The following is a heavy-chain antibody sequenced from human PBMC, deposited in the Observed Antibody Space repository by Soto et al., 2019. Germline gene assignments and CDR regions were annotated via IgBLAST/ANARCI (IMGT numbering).Heavy chain of an antibody. D-gene: IGHD3-10*01. J-gene: IGHJ6*02. CDR3: VKENGELKWFGESPPKVRYGLDV. CDR1: GFSFSSYG. Sequence: QVQLVESGGGVVQPGRSLRLSCAASGFSFSSYGMYWVRQAPGKGLEWVAVISYDGTNKFYLDSVKGRFTISRDNSKNILYLQMNSLRAEDTAVYYCVKENGELKWFGESPPKVRYGLDVWGQGTTVTVSS. V-gene: IGHV3-30*18. CDR2: ISYDGTNK.